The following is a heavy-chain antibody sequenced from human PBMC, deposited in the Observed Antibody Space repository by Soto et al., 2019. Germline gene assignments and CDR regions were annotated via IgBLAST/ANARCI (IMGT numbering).Heavy chain of an antibody. D-gene: IGHD3-22*01. CDR1: GFTFSNYA. V-gene: IGHV3-30-3*01. Sequence: QVQLVESGGGVVQPGRSLRLSCAASGFTFSNYAMHWVRQAPGKGLEWVAVISYDGSNKYYADSVKGRFTISRDNSKNTLQLEMNSLRAEDTAVYYCARTSTSGYYLSYFDYWGQGTLVTVSS. J-gene: IGHJ4*02. CDR3: ARTSTSGYYLSYFDY. CDR2: ISYDGSNK.